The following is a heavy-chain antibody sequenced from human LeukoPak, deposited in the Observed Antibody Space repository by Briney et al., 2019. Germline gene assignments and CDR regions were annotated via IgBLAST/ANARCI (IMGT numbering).Heavy chain of an antibody. J-gene: IGHJ4*02. V-gene: IGHV4-59*08. Sequence: SETLSLTCTVSGGSISSYYWSWIRQAPGKGLEWIGYIYYSGSTSYNPSLKYRVTISVDTSKNQFSLKLSSVTAADTAVYYCARQSVARDATRPYYFDYCGQGTLVTVSS. CDR3: ARQSVARDATRPYYFDY. CDR1: GGSISSYY. D-gene: IGHD6-19*01. CDR2: IYYSGST.